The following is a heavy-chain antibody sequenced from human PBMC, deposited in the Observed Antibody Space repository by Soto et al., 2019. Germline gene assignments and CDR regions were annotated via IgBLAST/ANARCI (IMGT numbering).Heavy chain of an antibody. D-gene: IGHD2-15*01. CDR2: IYYSGST. Sequence: PSETLSLTCTVSGGSISSYYWSWIRQPPGKGLEWIGYIYYSGSTNYNPSLNSRVTISVDTSKNQFSLTLSSVTAADTAVYYCARGRGYCSGGSCSTNFDYWGQGTLVTVSS. V-gene: IGHV4-59*01. CDR3: ARGRGYCSGGSCSTNFDY. J-gene: IGHJ4*02. CDR1: GGSISSYY.